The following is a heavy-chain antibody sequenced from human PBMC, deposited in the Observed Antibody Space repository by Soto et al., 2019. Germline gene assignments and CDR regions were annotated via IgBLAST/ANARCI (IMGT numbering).Heavy chain of an antibody. D-gene: IGHD1-26*01. V-gene: IGHV1-18*04. J-gene: IGHJ4*02. CDR3: ARGPPSGSFSRTPRY. CDR2: ISGQIAKT. CDR1: GYSFHNFG. Sequence: QVQLVQSGPEVKKPGASVKVSCKASGYSFHNFGIIWVRQAPGQGLEWMGWISGQIAKTNYAQKFQGKVTMTTDTSTSTAYMELNTLTSDDTAMYYCARGPPSGSFSRTPRYWRQGTLVTVSS.